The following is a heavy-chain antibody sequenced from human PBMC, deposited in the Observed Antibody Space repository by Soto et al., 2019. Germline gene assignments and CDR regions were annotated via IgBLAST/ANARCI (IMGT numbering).Heavy chain of an antibody. CDR1: GYAFTNYW. CDR3: ARQVLYSYGGPELDY. Sequence: PGESLKSSCKGSGYAFTNYWISWVRHKPGKGLEWMGRIDPSDSYTNYSPSFQGHVTISADKSISTAYLQWSSLKASDTAMYYCARQVLYSYGGPELDYWGQGTLVTVSS. J-gene: IGHJ4*02. V-gene: IGHV5-10-1*01. D-gene: IGHD5-18*01. CDR2: IDPSDSYT.